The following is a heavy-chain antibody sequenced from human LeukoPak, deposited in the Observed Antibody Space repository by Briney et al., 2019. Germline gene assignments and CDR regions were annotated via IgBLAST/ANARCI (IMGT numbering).Heavy chain of an antibody. J-gene: IGHJ4*02. CDR2: IDRADDK. CDR3: ARGCYSFDS. D-gene: IGHD2-15*01. CDR1: GASISSHY. V-gene: IGHV2-70*11. Sequence: TLSLTCTVSGASISSHYWSWIRQPPGKALEWLARIDRADDKYYRTSLKTRLTISKDTFKDQVVLTMTNMDPVDTATYYCARGCYSFDSWGQGTLVTVSS.